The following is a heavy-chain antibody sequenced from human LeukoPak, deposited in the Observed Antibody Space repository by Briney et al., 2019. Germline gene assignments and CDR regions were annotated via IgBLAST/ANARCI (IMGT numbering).Heavy chain of an antibody. CDR3: ASLIGYFDY. CDR2: INSDGSST. CDR1: GFTFSSYW. D-gene: IGHD3-16*01. V-gene: IGHV3-74*01. J-gene: IGHJ4*02. Sequence: PGGSLRLSCAASGFTFSSYWMHWVRQAPGKGLVWVSRINSDGSSTSYADSVKGRFTISRDNAKNTPYLQMNSLRAEDTAVCYCASLIGYFDYWGQGTLVTVSS.